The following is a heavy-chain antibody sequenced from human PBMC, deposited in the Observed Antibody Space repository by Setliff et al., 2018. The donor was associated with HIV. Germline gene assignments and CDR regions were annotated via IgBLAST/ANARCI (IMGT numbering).Heavy chain of an antibody. D-gene: IGHD3-10*01. J-gene: IGHJ4*02. Sequence: NPSETLSLTCTVSGDSMNVYYWTWIRQPAGKALEWIGRININEDTYFKPSLRSRVSMSIDTSKNQISLKLSSVTAADTAVYYCARGLNYYGSGSYLPLGYWGQGTLVTVSS. CDR2: ININEDT. CDR1: GDSMNVYY. CDR3: ARGLNYYGSGSYLPLGY. V-gene: IGHV4-4*07.